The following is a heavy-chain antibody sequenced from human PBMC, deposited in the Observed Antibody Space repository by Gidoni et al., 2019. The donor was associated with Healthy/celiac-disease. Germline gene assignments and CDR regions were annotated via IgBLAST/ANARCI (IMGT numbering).Heavy chain of an antibody. V-gene: IGHV1-69*08. CDR3: ARDPEYGSGSYSFDY. CDR1: GGTFSSYT. CDR2: IIPILGIA. J-gene: IGHJ4*02. D-gene: IGHD3-10*01. Sequence: QVQLVQSGAEVKKPGSSVKVSCQASGGTFSSYTISWVRQAPGQGLEWMGRIIPILGIANYAQKFQGRVTITADKSTSTAYMELSSLRSEDTAVYYCARDPEYGSGSYSFDYWGQGTLVTVSS.